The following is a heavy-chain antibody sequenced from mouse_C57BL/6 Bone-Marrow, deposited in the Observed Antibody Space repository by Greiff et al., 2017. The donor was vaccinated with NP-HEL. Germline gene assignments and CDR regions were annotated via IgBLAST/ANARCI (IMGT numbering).Heavy chain of an antibody. D-gene: IGHD2-4*01. V-gene: IGHV5-17*01. Sequence: DVKLVESGGGLVKPGGSLKLSCAASGFTFSDYGMHWVRQAPEKGLEWVAYISSGSSTIYYADTVKGRFTISRDNAKNTLFLQMTSLRSEDTAMYYCARKTMITIDWYFDVWGTGTTVTVSS. J-gene: IGHJ1*03. CDR3: ARKTMITIDWYFDV. CDR1: GFTFSDYG. CDR2: ISSGSSTI.